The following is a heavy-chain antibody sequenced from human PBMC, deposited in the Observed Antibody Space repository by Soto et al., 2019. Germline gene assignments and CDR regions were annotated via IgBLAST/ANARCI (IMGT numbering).Heavy chain of an antibody. V-gene: IGHV3-48*03. CDR2: ISSSGSTI. CDR1: GFTFSSYE. CDR3: ARDRPSGRFLEWFHPYYGMDV. D-gene: IGHD3-3*01. Sequence: RLSCAASGFTFSSYEMNWVRQAPGKGLEWVSYISSSGSTIYYADSVKGRFTISRDNAKNSLYLQMNSLRAEDTAVYYCARDRPSGRFLEWFHPYYGMDVWGQGTTVTVSS. J-gene: IGHJ6*01.